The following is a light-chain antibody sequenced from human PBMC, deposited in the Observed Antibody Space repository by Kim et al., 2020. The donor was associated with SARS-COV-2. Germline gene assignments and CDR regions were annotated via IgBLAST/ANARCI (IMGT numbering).Light chain of an antibody. J-gene: IGKJ1*01. CDR2: GAS. Sequence: EIVLTQSPGTLSLSPGERATLSCRASQSVSSSYLAWYQQKPGQAPRLLIYGASSRATGIPDRFSGSGSGTDFTLTISRLEPKDFAVYYCQQYGSSPPWTFGQGTKVDIK. CDR1: QSVSSSY. V-gene: IGKV3-20*01. CDR3: QQYGSSPPWT.